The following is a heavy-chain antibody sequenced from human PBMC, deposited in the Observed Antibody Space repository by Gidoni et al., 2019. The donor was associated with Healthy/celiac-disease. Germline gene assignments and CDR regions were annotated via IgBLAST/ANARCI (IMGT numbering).Heavy chain of an antibody. D-gene: IGHD3-22*01. CDR2: IKSKTDGGTT. CDR1: GFTYSNDG. V-gene: IGHV3-15*01. J-gene: IGHJ3*02. Sequence: EVQLVESGGGLVKPGGSLRLSCAASGFTYSNDGMSGVRQAPGKGLEWVCRIKSKTDGGTTDYAAPVKGRFTISRDDSKNTLYLQMNSLKTEDTAVYYCTTEIYYYDSSGYYSNDAFDIWGQGTMVTVSS. CDR3: TTEIYYYDSSGYYSNDAFDI.